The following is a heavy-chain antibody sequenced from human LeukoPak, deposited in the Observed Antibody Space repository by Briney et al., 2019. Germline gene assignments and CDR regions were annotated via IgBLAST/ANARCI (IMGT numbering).Heavy chain of an antibody. V-gene: IGHV3-66*01. CDR1: GFTVSSNY. CDR3: ARDRVYSSGRRSQYYFDY. Sequence: GGSLRLSCAASGFTVSSNYMSWVRQAPGKGLEWVSVIYSGGSTYYADSVKGRFTISRDNSKNTLYLQMNSLRAEDTAVYYCARDRVYSSGRRSQYYFDYWGQGTLVTVSS. J-gene: IGHJ4*02. D-gene: IGHD6-19*01. CDR2: IYSGGST.